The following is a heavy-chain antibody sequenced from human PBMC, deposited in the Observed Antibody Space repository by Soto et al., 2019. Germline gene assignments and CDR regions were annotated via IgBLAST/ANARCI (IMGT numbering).Heavy chain of an antibody. CDR2: TNPSSGAT. CDR3: AREAGTTGNYYFGMDV. J-gene: IGHJ6*02. CDR1: GYTFIGHY. Sequence: QVQLVQSGAEVKKPGASVKVSCKASGYTFIGHYLHWVRQAPGQGLEWLGWTNPSSGATNFAQKFQGRVTMTRDTSISTAYLELSRLRSDDTAIYYCAREAGTTGNYYFGMDVWGPGTTVTVSS. V-gene: IGHV1-2*02. D-gene: IGHD1-7*01.